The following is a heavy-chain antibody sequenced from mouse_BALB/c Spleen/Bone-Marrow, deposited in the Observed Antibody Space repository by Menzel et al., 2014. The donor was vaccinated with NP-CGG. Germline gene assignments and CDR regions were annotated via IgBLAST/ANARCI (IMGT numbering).Heavy chain of an antibody. Sequence: QVQLKDSGAELVRPGTSVKVSCKASGYAFTNYLIEWVKQRPGQGLEWIGVINPGSGGTNYSEKFKGKATLTADKSSSTAYMRLSSLTSDDSAVYFCARWSNYYGSSYLAYWGQGTLVTVSA. CDR2: INPGSGGT. D-gene: IGHD1-1*01. CDR3: ARWSNYYGSSYLAY. CDR1: GYAFTNYL. V-gene: IGHV1-54*01. J-gene: IGHJ3*01.